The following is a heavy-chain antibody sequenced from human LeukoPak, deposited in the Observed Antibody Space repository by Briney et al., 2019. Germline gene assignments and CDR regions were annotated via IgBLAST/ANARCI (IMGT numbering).Heavy chain of an antibody. D-gene: IGHD1-26*01. Sequence: AESLKISCKASGDSFTSNWIGWVRQMAANHREWMGIIYPGESDTRYSPSFQGQVTISADKSISTAYLQWSSLKASDTAMYYCARPSGTYNRFDSWGQGTLVTVSS. CDR1: GDSFTSNW. V-gene: IGHV5-51*01. CDR2: IYPGESDT. J-gene: IGHJ4*02. CDR3: ARPSGTYNRFDS.